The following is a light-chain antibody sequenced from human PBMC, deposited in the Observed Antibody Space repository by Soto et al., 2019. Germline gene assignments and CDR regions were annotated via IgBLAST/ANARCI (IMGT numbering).Light chain of an antibody. J-gene: IGKJ1*01. CDR3: QQYYSPWT. V-gene: IGKV4-1*01. CDR1: QSVLYSSNNKNY. CDR2: WAS. Sequence: DIVMTQSPDSLAVSLGERATINCKSSQSVLYSSNNKNYLAWYQQKPGQPPKLLIYWASTRESGVPDRFSGRGSGTDFTLTISSLQAEDVAVYYCQQYYSPWTFGQGTKGELK.